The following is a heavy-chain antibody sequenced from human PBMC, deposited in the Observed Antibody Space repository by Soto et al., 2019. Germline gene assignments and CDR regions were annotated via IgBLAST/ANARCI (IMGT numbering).Heavy chain of an antibody. CDR1: GFTFSDYS. D-gene: IGHD3-22*01. Sequence: PGGSLRLSCAASGFTFSDYSMSWVRQSPGKGLEGVANIKQDGGKEDYVDSVKGRLTISRDNAKNSLYLQMNSLRAEDTALYYCARVYYDRRGRTKHRAFDFWGQGTMVTVSS. J-gene: IGHJ3*01. V-gene: IGHV3-7*01. CDR2: IKQDGGKE. CDR3: ARVYYDRRGRTKHRAFDF.